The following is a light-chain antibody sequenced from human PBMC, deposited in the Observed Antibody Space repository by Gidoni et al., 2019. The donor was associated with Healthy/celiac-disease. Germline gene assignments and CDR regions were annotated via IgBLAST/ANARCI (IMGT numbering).Light chain of an antibody. CDR2: AAS. Sequence: AIRMTQSPSSFSASTGDRVTITCRASQGISSYLAWYQQKPGKAPKLLIYAASTLQSGVPSRFSGRGSGTDFTLTISFLQSEDFATYYCQQYYSYPFXVXPGTKVDIK. CDR3: QQYYSYPFX. CDR1: QGISSY. J-gene: IGKJ3*01. V-gene: IGKV1-8*01.